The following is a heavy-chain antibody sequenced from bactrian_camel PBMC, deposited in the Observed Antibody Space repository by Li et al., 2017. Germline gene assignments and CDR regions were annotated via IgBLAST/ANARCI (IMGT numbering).Heavy chain of an antibody. J-gene: IGHJ4*01. CDR1: GYTFTPNC. V-gene: IGHV3S53*01. CDR2: IESDGST. D-gene: IGHD5*01. Sequence: GSVQAGGSLRLSCVASGYTFTPNCVAWFRQAPGKEREGVAGIESDGSTSYADSVKGRFTISQDSAKNILYLQMHSLKPEDTAMYYCGMELSGMGWAHLVRDPNFTYRGQGTQVTVS. CDR3: GMELSGMGWAHLVRDPNFTY.